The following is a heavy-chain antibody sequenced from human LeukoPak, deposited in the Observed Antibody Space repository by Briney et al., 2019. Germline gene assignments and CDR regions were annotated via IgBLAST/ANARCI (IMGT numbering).Heavy chain of an antibody. V-gene: IGHV4-59*08. D-gene: IGHD6-13*01. Sequence: SETLSLTCTVSGGSISSYYWSWIRQPPGKGLEWIGYIYYSGSTNYNPSLKSRVTISVDTSRDQFSLKLSSVTAADTAVYYCARLSSGSSSWYDIDYWGQGTLVTVSS. CDR2: IYYSGST. CDR3: ARLSSGSSSWYDIDY. CDR1: GGSISSYY. J-gene: IGHJ4*02.